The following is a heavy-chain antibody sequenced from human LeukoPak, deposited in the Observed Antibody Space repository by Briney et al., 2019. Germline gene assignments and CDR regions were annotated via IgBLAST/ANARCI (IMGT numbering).Heavy chain of an antibody. V-gene: IGHV3-74*01. CDR3: ARDDRYNQDAFDI. J-gene: IGHJ3*02. D-gene: IGHD1-14*01. Sequence: GGSLRLSCAASGFTFSNHWMHWVRQVPGKGLVWVSRINSDGSSTDYADSVKGRFTISRDNAKNTLYLQMNSLRGEYTAVYYCARDDRYNQDAFDIWGQGTMVTVSS. CDR2: INSDGSST. CDR1: GFTFSNHW.